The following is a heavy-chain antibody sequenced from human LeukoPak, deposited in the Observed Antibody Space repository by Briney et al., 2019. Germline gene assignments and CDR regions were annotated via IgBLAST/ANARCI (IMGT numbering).Heavy chain of an antibody. V-gene: IGHV3-30-3*01. CDR3: AREGYYGSGSPPSLYFDY. CDR1: GLTFRNYV. Sequence: QTGGSLGFSCAASGLTFRNYVIHWVRQAPGKGLEWVAVTSSDLNVKLYADSVKGRFTISRDNSRSTLYLQMNSLRPEDTAIYYCAREGYYGSGSPPSLYFDYWGQGTLVTVSS. J-gene: IGHJ4*02. D-gene: IGHD3-10*01. CDR2: TSSDLNVK.